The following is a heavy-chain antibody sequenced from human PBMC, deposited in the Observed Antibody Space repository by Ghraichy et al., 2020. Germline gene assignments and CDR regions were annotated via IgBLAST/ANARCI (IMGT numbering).Heavy chain of an antibody. CDR3: ARDRHPITRFGVADLDAFDL. CDR2: IKQDESEV. V-gene: IGHV3-7*03. D-gene: IGHD3-3*01. Sequence: GGSLRLSCRVSGITFSDYWFSWVRQAPGKGLEWVANIKQDESEVFYVDSVKGRFTISRDNAENSLYLQMNSLRAEDTARYYCARDRHPITRFGVADLDAFDLWGQGTMVTVSS. J-gene: IGHJ3*01. CDR1: GITFSDYW.